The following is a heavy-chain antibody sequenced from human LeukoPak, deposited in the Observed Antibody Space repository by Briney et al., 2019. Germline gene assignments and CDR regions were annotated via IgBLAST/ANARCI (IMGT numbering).Heavy chain of an antibody. V-gene: IGHV3-30*03. CDR3: ATNYYDFWSGYYFDY. CDR1: GFTFSSYG. J-gene: IGHJ4*02. CDR2: ISNDGSNK. Sequence: GGSLRLSCAASGFTFSSYGMHWVRQAPGKGLEWVAVISNDGSNKNYADSVKGRFTISRDNAKNSLYLQMNSLRAEDTAVYYCATNYYDFWSGYYFDYWGQGTLVTVSS. D-gene: IGHD3-3*01.